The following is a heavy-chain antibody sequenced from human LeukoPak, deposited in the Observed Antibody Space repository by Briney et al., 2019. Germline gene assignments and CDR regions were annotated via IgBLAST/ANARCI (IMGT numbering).Heavy chain of an antibody. V-gene: IGHV3-48*03. J-gene: IGHJ3*02. D-gene: IGHD3-22*01. CDR1: GFTFSSYE. CDR2: IRSSGSTI. CDR3: ARDRSVDYDRSGYLGGLAFDI. Sequence: GGPLILSCGASGFTFSSYEMKWGRQAPGKGLEWVSYIRSSGSTIYYAASVKGRFTISRDNAKNSLYLQMNSLRAEDTAVYDCARDRSVDYDRSGYLGGLAFDIWGQGTMVTVSS.